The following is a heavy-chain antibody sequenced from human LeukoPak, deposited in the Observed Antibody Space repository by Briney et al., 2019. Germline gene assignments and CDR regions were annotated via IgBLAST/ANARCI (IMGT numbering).Heavy chain of an antibody. J-gene: IGHJ4*02. CDR3: ARFYDILTGYRSDY. D-gene: IGHD3-9*01. CDR2: INHSGST. CDR1: GGSFSGYY. Sequence: SETLSLTCAVYGGSFSGYYWSWIRQPPGKGLEWIGEINHSGSTNYNPSLKSRVTISVDTSKNQFSLKLSSVTAADTAVYYCARFYDILTGYRSDYWGQGTLVTVSS. V-gene: IGHV4-34*01.